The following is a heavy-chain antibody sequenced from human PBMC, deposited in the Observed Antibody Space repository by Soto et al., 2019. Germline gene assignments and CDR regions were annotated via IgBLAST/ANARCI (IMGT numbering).Heavy chain of an antibody. V-gene: IGHV1-18*01. D-gene: IGHD6-19*01. CDR2: LSAFNGNT. J-gene: IGHJ6*03. Sequence: QDQLLQSGAEVKKPGASVTVSCKASGYSFTNYGITWVRQAPGQGREGMGWLSAFNGNTHYAQKLQGRVTMTTDASTSTAYMELRSLRSDDTAVYYCARDRGVAPPVAGNTHYYYYMDVWGKGTTVTVSS. CDR1: GYSFTNYG. CDR3: ARDRGVAPPVAGNTHYYYYMDV.